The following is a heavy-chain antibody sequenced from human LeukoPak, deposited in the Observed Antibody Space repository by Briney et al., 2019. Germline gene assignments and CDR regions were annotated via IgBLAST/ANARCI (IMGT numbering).Heavy chain of an antibody. D-gene: IGHD2-21*02. CDR1: GGTFGSYA. J-gene: IGHJ4*02. CDR2: ISAYNGNT. Sequence: ASVKVSCKASGGTFGSYAISWVRQAPGQGLEWMGWISAYNGNTNYAQKLQGRVTMTTDTSTSTAYMELRSLRSDDTAVYYCAREEVTAGYYFDYWGQGTLVTVSS. V-gene: IGHV1-18*01. CDR3: AREEVTAGYYFDY.